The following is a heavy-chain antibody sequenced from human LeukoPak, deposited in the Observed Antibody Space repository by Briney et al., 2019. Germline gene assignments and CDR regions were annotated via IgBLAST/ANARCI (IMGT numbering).Heavy chain of an antibody. D-gene: IGHD6-13*01. V-gene: IGHV4-34*01. Sequence: SETLSLTCAVYGGSFSGYYWSWIRQPPGKGLEGIGEINRSGSTNYNPSLKSRVTISVDTSKNQFSLKLSSVTAADTAVYYCARAQYSSNWYGLDYWGQGTLVTVSS. CDR3: ARAQYSSNWYGLDY. CDR1: GGSFSGYY. J-gene: IGHJ4*02. CDR2: INRSGST.